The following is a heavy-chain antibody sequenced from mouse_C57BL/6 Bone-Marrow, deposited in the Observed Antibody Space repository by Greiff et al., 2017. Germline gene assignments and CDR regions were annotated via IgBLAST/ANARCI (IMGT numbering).Heavy chain of an antibody. CDR2: IYPGDGDT. D-gene: IGHD2-12*01. CDR1: GYAFSSSW. Sequence: QVQLQQSGPELVKPGASVKISCKASGYAFSSSWMNWVKQRPGKGLEWIGRIYPGDGDTNYNGKFKGKATLTADKSSSTAYMQLSSLTAEDSAVYCCARGAYYSFLYFDYWGQGTTLAVSS. V-gene: IGHV1-82*01. J-gene: IGHJ2*01. CDR3: ARGAYYSFLYFDY.